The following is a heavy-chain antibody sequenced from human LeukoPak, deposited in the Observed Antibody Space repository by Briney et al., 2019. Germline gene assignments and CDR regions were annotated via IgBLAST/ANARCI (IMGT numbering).Heavy chain of an antibody. CDR1: GFNVRSNY. CDR3: AIFRAAGETDDS. D-gene: IGHD7-27*01. J-gene: IGHJ4*02. CDR2: IYSGGST. Sequence: PGGSLRLSCVASGFNVRSNYVNWVRQAPGKGLEWASVIYSGGSTKYADSVEGQFTISRDISKTTFYLQMTSLRIEDTAVYYCAIFRAAGETDDSWGQGTLVTVSS. V-gene: IGHV3-53*01.